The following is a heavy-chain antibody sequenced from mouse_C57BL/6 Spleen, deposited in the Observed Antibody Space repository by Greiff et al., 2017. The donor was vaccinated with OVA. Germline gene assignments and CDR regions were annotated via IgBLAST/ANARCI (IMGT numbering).Heavy chain of an antibody. CDR2: ISSGSSTI. V-gene: IGHV5-17*01. J-gene: IGHJ2*01. Sequence: EVKVVESGGGLVKPGGSLKLSCAASGFTFSDYGMHWVRQAPEKGLEWVAYISSGSSTIYYADTVKGRFTISRDNAKNTLFLQMTSLRSEDTAMYYCARVETGGYFDYWGQGTTLTVSS. CDR1: GFTFSDYG. CDR3: ARVETGGYFDY.